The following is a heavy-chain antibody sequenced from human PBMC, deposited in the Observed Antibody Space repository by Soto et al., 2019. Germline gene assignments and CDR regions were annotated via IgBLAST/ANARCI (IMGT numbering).Heavy chain of an antibody. CDR2: INPYNGAT. J-gene: IGHJ3*02. D-gene: IGHD3-9*01. CDR3: ARAQELRSFDWSWGGGGFDI. Sequence: HVQLVQSGAELKKPGASLRVSCKASGYTFTDYYIHWVRQAPGQGLQWMGWINPYNGATSYAQKFPAWVTMTGHTSISTAYMELSRLTSDDTAVYYCARAQELRSFDWSWGGGGFDIWGQGTMVTASS. V-gene: IGHV1-2*04. CDR1: GYTFTDYY.